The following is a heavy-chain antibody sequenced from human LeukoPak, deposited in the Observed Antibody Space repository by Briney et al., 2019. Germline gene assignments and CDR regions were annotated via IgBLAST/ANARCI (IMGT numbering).Heavy chain of an antibody. D-gene: IGHD5-18*01. CDR1: GGSFSGYY. CDR3: ARDRNDIAMAKYTDY. Sequence: PSETLSLTCAVYGGSFSGYYWSWIRQPPGKGLEWIGEINHSGSTNYNPSLKSRVTISVDTSKNQFSLKLSSVTAADTAVYYCARDRNDIAMAKYTDYWGQGTLVTVSS. CDR2: INHSGST. J-gene: IGHJ4*02. V-gene: IGHV4-34*01.